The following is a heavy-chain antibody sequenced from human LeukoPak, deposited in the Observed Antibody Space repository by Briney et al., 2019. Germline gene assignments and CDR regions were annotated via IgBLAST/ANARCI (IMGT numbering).Heavy chain of an antibody. CDR3: ARGITMIVVVYDY. CDR1: GGSISSSTYF. Sequence: SETLSLTCTVSGGSISSSTYFWGWIRQPPGNGLESIGSIYYSGSTYYNPSLKSRVTISVDTSKNQFSLKLSSVTAADTAVYYCARGITMIVVVYDYWGQGTLVTVSS. V-gene: IGHV4-39*07. D-gene: IGHD3-22*01. J-gene: IGHJ4*02. CDR2: IYYSGST.